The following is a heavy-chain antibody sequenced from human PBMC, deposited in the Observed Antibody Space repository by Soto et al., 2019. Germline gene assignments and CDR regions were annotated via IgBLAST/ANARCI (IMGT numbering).Heavy chain of an antibody. CDR2: ISAYNGNT. Sequence: QVQLVQSGAEVKKPGASVQVSCKASGYTFTSYGISWVRQAPGQGLEWMGWISAYNGNTNYAQTLQGRVTMTTDTCTSTAYMELRSLRSDDTAVYDGVRSGGSYPRYDPWGQGALVTVSS. V-gene: IGHV1-18*01. CDR1: GYTFTSYG. D-gene: IGHD1-26*01. J-gene: IGHJ5*02. CDR3: VRSGGSYPRYDP.